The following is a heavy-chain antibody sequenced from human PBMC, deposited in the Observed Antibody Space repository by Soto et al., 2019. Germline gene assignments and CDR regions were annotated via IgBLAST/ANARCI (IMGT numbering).Heavy chain of an antibody. CDR2: ISGDGTTI. CDR1: GFRFSDYY. V-gene: IGHV3-11*01. CDR3: ASDPYYYASGF. J-gene: IGHJ4*02. Sequence: QVQLVESGGGLVEPGGSLRLSCAASGFRFSDYYMTWIRQAPGKGLEWVSKISGDGTTIYYADSVKGRFTVSRDNAKNSVYLQMNSLRAEDTAVYYCASDPYYYASGFWGQGTLVTVSS. D-gene: IGHD3-10*01.